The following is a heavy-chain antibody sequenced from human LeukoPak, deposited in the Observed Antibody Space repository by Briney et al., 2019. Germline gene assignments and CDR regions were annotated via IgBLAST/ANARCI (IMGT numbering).Heavy chain of an antibody. V-gene: IGHV1-69*06. J-gene: IGHJ4*02. CDR2: IIPIFGTA. Sequence: SVKVSCKASGGTFSSYAITWVRQAPGQGLEWMGGIIPIFGTANYAQKFQGRVTITADKSTSTAYMELSSLRSEDTAVYYCARAYGSGSSYSYWGQGTLVTVSS. D-gene: IGHD3-10*01. CDR1: GGTFSSYA. CDR3: ARAYGSGSSYSY.